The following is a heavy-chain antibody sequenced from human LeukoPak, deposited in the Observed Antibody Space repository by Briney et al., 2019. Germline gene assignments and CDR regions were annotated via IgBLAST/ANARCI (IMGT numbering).Heavy chain of an antibody. V-gene: IGHV3-21*01. D-gene: IGHD2-15*01. CDR1: GFTFSDSA. CDR3: ASSYCSGGSCYHSYYFDY. Sequence: GGFLRLSCAASGFTFSDSALHWVRQAPGKGLEWVSSISSNNIYIYYADSVKGRFTISRDNAKNSLYLQMNSLRAEDTAVYYCASSYCSGGSCYHSYYFDYWGQGSLVTVSS. CDR2: ISSNNIYI. J-gene: IGHJ4*02.